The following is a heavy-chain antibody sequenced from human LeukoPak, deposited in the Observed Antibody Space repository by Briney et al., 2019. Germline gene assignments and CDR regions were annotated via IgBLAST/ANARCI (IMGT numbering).Heavy chain of an antibody. Sequence: GGSLRLSCAASGFTFSSYSMNWVRQAPGKGLEWVSDISSSSSTIYYAGSVKGRFTISRDNAKNSLFLQMNSLRAEDTAVYYWARSRGSSGSYPFDYWGQGTLVTVSS. V-gene: IGHV3-48*01. J-gene: IGHJ4*02. CDR2: ISSSSSTI. CDR1: GFTFSSYS. CDR3: ARSRGSSGSYPFDY. D-gene: IGHD1-26*01.